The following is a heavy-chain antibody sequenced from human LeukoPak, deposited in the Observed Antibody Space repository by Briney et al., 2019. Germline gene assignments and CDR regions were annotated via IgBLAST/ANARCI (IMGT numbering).Heavy chain of an antibody. Sequence: SETLSLTCAVYHGSFSGFYWTWIRQPPGKGLEWIGEISHSGSTNYNPSLKSRVTISIDTSKSQFSLQLRPVTAADTAVYYCARLGGRYCSSPTCRISKTLDFWGQGTLVTVSS. CDR1: HGSFSGFY. CDR2: ISHSGST. CDR3: ARLGGRYCSSPTCRISKTLDF. V-gene: IGHV4-34*01. J-gene: IGHJ4*02. D-gene: IGHD2-2*01.